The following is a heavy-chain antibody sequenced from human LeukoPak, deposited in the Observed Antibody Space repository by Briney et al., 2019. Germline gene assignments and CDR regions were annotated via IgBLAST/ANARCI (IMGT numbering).Heavy chain of an antibody. V-gene: IGHV3-23*01. D-gene: IGHD5-24*01. CDR3: AKSGYNRFDY. CDR2: ISGGGSSGGST. Sequence: GGSLRLSCAASGFTFTTYWMSWVRHFPGKGLEWVSAISGGGSSGGSTYYADSVKGRFTISRDNSKNTLYLQMNSLRAEDTAVYYCAKSGYNRFDYWGQGTLVTVSS. J-gene: IGHJ4*02. CDR1: GFTFTTYW.